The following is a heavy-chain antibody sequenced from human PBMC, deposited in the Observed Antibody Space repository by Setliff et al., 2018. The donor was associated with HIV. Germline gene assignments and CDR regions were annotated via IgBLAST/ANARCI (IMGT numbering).Heavy chain of an antibody. Sequence: SVKVSCKASGTTFSTYLFTWVRQAPGQGFEWMGGIIPILGTEKYAQKFHGRVTLTADMSTNTAYMGLRSLTSEDTAVYYCARDHQTMLWLDYWGQGTLVTVSS. J-gene: IGHJ4*02. CDR3: ARDHQTMLWLDY. V-gene: IGHV1-69*10. CDR1: GTTFSTYL. CDR2: IIPILGTE. D-gene: IGHD2-21*01.